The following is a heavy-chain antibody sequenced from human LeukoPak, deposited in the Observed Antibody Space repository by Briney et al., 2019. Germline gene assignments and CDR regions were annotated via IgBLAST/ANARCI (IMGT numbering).Heavy chain of an antibody. V-gene: IGHV1-2*02. Sequence: SVKVSCKASGYTFTGYYLHWVRRAPGQGLEWVGWINPSSGDTNYAQKFQGRITLTLDTSLTTAYMELSSLRSDDTAVYYCARAGPLYTGAYLAYWGQGTLVTVSS. D-gene: IGHD1-26*01. J-gene: IGHJ4*02. CDR2: INPSSGDT. CDR1: GYTFTGYY. CDR3: ARAGPLYTGAYLAY.